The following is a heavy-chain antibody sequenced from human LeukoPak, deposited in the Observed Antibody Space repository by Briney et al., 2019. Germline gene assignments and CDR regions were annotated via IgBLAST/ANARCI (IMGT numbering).Heavy chain of an antibody. CDR1: GFTFSSYA. CDR3: ATLSPVATTIHGG. Sequence: GGSLRLSCAASGFTFSSYAMSWVRQAPGRGLEWVGRIRSENDGGTTDYGAPAKGRFTLSRDDSKNTLYLQMNSLNTDDTGMYYCATLSPVATTIHGGWGQGTLVIVSS. CDR2: IRSENDGGTT. D-gene: IGHD4-23*01. V-gene: IGHV3-15*01. J-gene: IGHJ4*02.